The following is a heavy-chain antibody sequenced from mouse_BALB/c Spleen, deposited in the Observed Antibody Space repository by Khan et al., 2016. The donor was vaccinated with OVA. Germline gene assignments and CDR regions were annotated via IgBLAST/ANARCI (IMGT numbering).Heavy chain of an antibody. CDR3: ARQPYSRYYSMDY. CDR2: IWNDGST. Sequence: QVQLKESGPGLVAPSQSLSITCTISGFSLTNYGVHWCRQPSGKGLEWLVVIWNDGSTTYNSDLKSRRSISKDNSKRQVFLKMYSLQTNDTTMYYCARQPYSRYYSMDYWGQGTSVAVSS. D-gene: IGHD2-10*01. V-gene: IGHV2-6-1*01. CDR1: GFSLTNYG. J-gene: IGHJ4*01.